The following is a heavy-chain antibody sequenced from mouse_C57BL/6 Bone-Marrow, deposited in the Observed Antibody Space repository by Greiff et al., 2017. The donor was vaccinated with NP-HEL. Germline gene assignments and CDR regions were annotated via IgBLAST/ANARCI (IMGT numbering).Heavy chain of an antibody. CDR1: GFTFSDFY. J-gene: IGHJ4*01. CDR3: ARDADGSSYDYAMDY. D-gene: IGHD1-1*01. Sequence: EVMLVESGGGLVQSGRSLRLSCATSGFTFSDFYMEWVRQAPGKGLEWIAASRNKANDYTTEYSASVKGRFIVSRDTSQSILYLQMNALRAEDTAIYYCARDADGSSYDYAMDYWGQGTSVTVSS. V-gene: IGHV7-1*01. CDR2: SRNKANDYTT.